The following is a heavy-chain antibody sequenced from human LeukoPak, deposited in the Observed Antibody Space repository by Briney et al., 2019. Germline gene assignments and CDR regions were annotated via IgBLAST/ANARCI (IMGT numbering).Heavy chain of an antibody. Sequence: SETLSLTCTVSGGSISSSSYYWGWIRQPPGKGLEWIGSIYYSGSTYYNPSLKSRVTISVDTSKNQFSLKLSSVTAADTAVYYCARGHSSAKLWGQGTMVTVSS. J-gene: IGHJ3*01. CDR3: ARGHSSAKL. D-gene: IGHD6-25*01. V-gene: IGHV4-39*01. CDR2: IYYSGST. CDR1: GGSISSSSYY.